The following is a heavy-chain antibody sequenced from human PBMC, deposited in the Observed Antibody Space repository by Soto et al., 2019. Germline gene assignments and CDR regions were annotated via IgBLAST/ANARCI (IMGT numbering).Heavy chain of an antibody. D-gene: IGHD1-26*01. Sequence: QSQTLSLTCAISGDSVSSNSAAWNWIRQSPSRGLEWLGRTYYRSKWYNDYAVSVKSRITINPDTSKNQFSLQLNSVTPEDTAVYYCASGSGSLSGHYYYYGMDVWGQGTTVTVSS. J-gene: IGHJ6*02. CDR1: GDSVSSNSAA. CDR2: TYYRSKWYN. CDR3: ASGSGSLSGHYYYYGMDV. V-gene: IGHV6-1*01.